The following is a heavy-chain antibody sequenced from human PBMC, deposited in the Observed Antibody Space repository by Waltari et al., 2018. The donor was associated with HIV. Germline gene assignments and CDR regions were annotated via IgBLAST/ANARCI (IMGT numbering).Heavy chain of an antibody. CDR2: RSYDGSNK. CDR1: GLHFSNFA. Sequence: QVQLVESGGGVVQPGRYLRLACAASGLHFSNFAMHWVRQAPGKGLEWVAVRSYDGSNKYYADSVKGRFTISRDNSKNTLYLQMNSLRAEDTAVYYCARDPQYCSSTSCSYYFDYWGQGTLVTVSS. J-gene: IGHJ4*02. CDR3: ARDPQYCSSTSCSYYFDY. D-gene: IGHD2-2*01. V-gene: IGHV3-30-3*01.